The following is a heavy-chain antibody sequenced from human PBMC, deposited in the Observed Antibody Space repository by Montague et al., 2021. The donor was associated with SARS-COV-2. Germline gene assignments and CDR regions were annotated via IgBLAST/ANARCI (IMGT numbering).Heavy chain of an antibody. CDR2: IYYSGST. CDR1: GASTSSYY. J-gene: IGHJ2*01. Sequence: SETLSLTCTGPGASTSSYYWSWIRQPLGKGLEWIGCIYYSGSTNYNPSLKSRVTISVDTSKTQFSLKLNSVTAADTAVYYCARTIVVVSAASRYFDLWGRGTLVTVSS. D-gene: IGHD2-2*01. CDR3: ARTIVVVSAASRYFDL. V-gene: IGHV4-59*01.